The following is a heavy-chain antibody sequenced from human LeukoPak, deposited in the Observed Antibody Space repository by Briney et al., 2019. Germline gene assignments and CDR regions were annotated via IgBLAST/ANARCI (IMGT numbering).Heavy chain of an antibody. V-gene: IGHV3-23*01. D-gene: IGHD3-10*01. J-gene: IGHJ3*02. CDR1: GFSFSSYA. CDR2: ISGSGGST. Sequence: GGSLRLSCAASGFSFSSYATTWVRQAPGKGLEWVSAISGSGGSTYYADSVKGRFTISRDNSKNTLFLQMNSLRAEDTAVYYCAKDGERSFDIWGQGTMVTVSS. CDR3: AKDGERSFDI.